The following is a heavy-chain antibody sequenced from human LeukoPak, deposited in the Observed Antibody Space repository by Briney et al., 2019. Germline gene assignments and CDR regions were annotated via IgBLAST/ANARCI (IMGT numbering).Heavy chain of an antibody. V-gene: IGHV4-31*03. D-gene: IGHD3-3*01. Sequence: PSETLSLTCTVSGGSISSGGYYWSWIRQHPGKGLEWIGYIYYSGSTYYNPSLKSRVTISVDTSKNQFSLKLSSVTAADTAVYYCARLGPYYDFWSGYYFSGLGNPHKGLSDAFDIWGQGTMVTVSS. J-gene: IGHJ3*02. CDR3: ARLGPYYDFWSGYYFSGLGNPHKGLSDAFDI. CDR1: GGSISSGGYY. CDR2: IYYSGST.